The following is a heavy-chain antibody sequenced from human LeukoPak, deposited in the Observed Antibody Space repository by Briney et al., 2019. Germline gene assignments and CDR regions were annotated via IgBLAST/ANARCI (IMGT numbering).Heavy chain of an antibody. V-gene: IGHV4-59*01. CDR3: ARIPAGYNHFDY. J-gene: IGHJ4*02. CDR1: GGSISSDY. Sequence: PSETLSLTCTVSGGSISSDYWSWIRQPPGKGLEWIGYIYYSGSTNYNPSLKSRVTISADTSKNQFSLKLTSVTAADTAVYYCARIPAGYNHFDYWGQGTLVTVSS. D-gene: IGHD5-24*01. CDR2: IYYSGST.